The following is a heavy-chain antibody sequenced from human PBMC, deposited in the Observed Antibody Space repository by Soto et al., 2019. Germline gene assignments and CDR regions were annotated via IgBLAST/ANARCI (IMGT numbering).Heavy chain of an antibody. CDR1: GGSISSSSYY. J-gene: IGHJ4*02. D-gene: IGHD2-2*01. Sequence: QLQLQESGPGLVKPSETLSLTCTVSGGSISSSSYYWGWIRQPPGKGLEWIGSIYYSGSTYYNPSLKSRVTIPVATSKNQFSLTLSSVTAADPAVYDCARLSDRTVLSDYWGQGTLVTVSS. V-gene: IGHV4-39*01. CDR2: IYYSGST. CDR3: ARLSDRTVLSDY.